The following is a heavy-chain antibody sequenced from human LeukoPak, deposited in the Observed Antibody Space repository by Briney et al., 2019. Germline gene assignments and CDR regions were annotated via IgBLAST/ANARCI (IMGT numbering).Heavy chain of an antibody. CDR3: ATSLIWFGELSAPFDY. D-gene: IGHD3-10*01. Sequence: GGSLRLSCAASGFIFSSYAMHWVRQAPGKGLEYVSAISGDGGTTYYANSVKGRFTISRDNPKNTLYFQMGSLRTEDMAVYYCATSLIWFGELSAPFDYWGQGTLVTVSS. J-gene: IGHJ4*02. CDR1: GFIFSSYA. V-gene: IGHV3-64*01. CDR2: ISGDGGTT.